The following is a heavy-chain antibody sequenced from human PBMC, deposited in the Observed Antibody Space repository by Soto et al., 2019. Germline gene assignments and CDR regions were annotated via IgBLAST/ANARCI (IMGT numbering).Heavy chain of an antibody. D-gene: IGHD6-19*01. CDR2: IIGHNGRT. Sequence: EVQLLGAGGGLVQPGGSLRLSCAASGFIFDTFYMIWVLQAPGKGLEWVSAIIGHNGRTYYADSVTGRFTISKDNSNKTLYLQMNSLRVEDTAIYYCTKGAWLDDFCGQGVLVTVSS. CDR3: TKGAWLDDF. CDR1: GFIFDTFY. V-gene: IGHV3-23*01. J-gene: IGHJ4*02.